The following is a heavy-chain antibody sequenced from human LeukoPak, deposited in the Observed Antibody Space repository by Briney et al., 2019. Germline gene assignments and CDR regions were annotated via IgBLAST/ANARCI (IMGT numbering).Heavy chain of an antibody. V-gene: IGHV4-34*01. CDR2: INHSGST. D-gene: IGHD2-15*01. J-gene: IGHJ5*02. CDR1: GGXFSGYS. Sequence: SETLSLTCAVYGGXFSGYSWNWVRQSPEKGLEWIGEINHSGSTNFNPSLKSRVIISVDTSKKQFSLKVPSVTAADTAIYYCARGAAAGNWFDPWGQGTLVTVSS. CDR3: ARGAAAGNWFDP.